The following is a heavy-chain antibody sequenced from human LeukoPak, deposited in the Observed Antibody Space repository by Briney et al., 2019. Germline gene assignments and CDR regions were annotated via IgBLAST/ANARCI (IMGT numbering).Heavy chain of an antibody. CDR2: ISGDDERR. CDR3: AKVNWYYNSATYAGDC. D-gene: IGHD3-10*01. CDR1: GFRVNSDD. V-gene: IGHV3-23*01. J-gene: IGHJ4*02. Sequence: GGSLRLSCAASGFRVNSDDINWVRQAPGKGLEWVSSISGDDERRFYADSVKGRFAISKDNSQNTVYLQLNSLRVEDTAVYYCAKVNWYYNSATYAGDCWGQGTLVTVSS.